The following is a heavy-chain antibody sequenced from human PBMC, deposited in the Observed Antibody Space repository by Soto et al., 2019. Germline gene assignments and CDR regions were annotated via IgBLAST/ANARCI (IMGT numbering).Heavy chain of an antibody. CDR1: GGSVSNSQYF. CDR3: ARTFLVWLPIMVEASYYYYMDV. CDR2: ISHSGSV. D-gene: IGHD3-3*01. Sequence: SETLSLTCTVSGGSVSNSQYFWVWLRQPPGKGLEWIGSISHSGSVRYNPSLNSPVTISVDTSKNQFSLKLSSVTAADTAVYYCARTFLVWLPIMVEASYYYYMDVWGKGTTVTVSS. V-gene: IGHV4-39*01. J-gene: IGHJ6*03.